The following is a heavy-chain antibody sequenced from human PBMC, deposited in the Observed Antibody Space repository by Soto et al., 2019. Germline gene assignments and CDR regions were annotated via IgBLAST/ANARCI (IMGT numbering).Heavy chain of an antibody. CDR3: ARHRYSYGVYYFDY. CDR2: IYYSGST. D-gene: IGHD5-18*01. Sequence: QVQLQESGPGLVKPSETLSLTCIVSGGSISNYYWSWIRQPPGKGLEWIGYIYYSGSTNYNPTLTGRVTTTVDTSKNQVALKLSSVTATDTAVYYCARHRYSYGVYYFDYWGQGTLVTVSS. J-gene: IGHJ4*02. V-gene: IGHV4-59*08. CDR1: GGSISNYY.